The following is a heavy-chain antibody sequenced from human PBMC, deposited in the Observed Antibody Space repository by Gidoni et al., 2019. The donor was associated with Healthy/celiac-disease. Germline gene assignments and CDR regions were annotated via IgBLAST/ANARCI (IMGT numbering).Heavy chain of an antibody. CDR3: ARDALTYYDFWSGYGMDV. CDR2: IWYDGSNK. J-gene: IGHJ6*02. Sequence: QVQLVESGGGVVQPGRSLRLSCAASGFTFSSYGMHWVRQAPGKGLEWVAVIWYDGSNKYYADSVKGRFTISRDNSKNTLYLQMNSLRAEDTAVYYCARDALTYYDFWSGYGMDVWGQGTTVTVSS. D-gene: IGHD3-3*01. V-gene: IGHV3-33*01. CDR1: GFTFSSYG.